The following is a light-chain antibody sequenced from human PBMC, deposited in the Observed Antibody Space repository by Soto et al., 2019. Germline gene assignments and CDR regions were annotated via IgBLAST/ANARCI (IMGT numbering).Light chain of an antibody. CDR2: DNN. CDR3: GTWDSSLSAGV. V-gene: IGLV1-51*01. CDR1: SSNIGNNY. J-gene: IGLJ2*01. Sequence: QSVLTQPPSVSVAPGQTVTISCSGSSSNIGNNYVSWYQQLPGTAPKLLIYDNNKRPSGIPDRFSGSKSGTSATLGITGLQTGDEADYYCGTWDSSLSAGVFGGGTKLTVL.